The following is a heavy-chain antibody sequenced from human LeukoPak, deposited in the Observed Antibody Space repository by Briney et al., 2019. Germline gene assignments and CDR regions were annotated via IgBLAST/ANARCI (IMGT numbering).Heavy chain of an antibody. Sequence: SETLCLTCAVSGYSISSGYYWGWIRQPPGKGLEWIGSIYHSGSTYYNPSLKSRVTISVNTSKNQFSLKLSSVTAADTAVYYCAAEYYDILTGYYRVRAFDIWGQGTMVTVSS. J-gene: IGHJ3*02. D-gene: IGHD3-9*01. V-gene: IGHV4-38-2*01. CDR2: IYHSGST. CDR3: AAEYYDILTGYYRVRAFDI. CDR1: GYSISSGYY.